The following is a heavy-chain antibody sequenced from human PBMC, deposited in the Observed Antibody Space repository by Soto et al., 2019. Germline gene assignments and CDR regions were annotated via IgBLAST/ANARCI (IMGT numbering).Heavy chain of an antibody. CDR2: IWYDGSNK. CDR1: GFTFSSYG. CDR3: ARDRWNPSWYFDL. D-gene: IGHD1-1*01. Sequence: QVQLVESGGGVVQPGRSLRLSCAASGFTFSSYGMHWVRQAPGKGLEWVAVIWYDGSNKYYADSVKGRFTISRDNSKNTLYLQMNSLRAEDPAVYYCARDRWNPSWYFDLWSRGTLVTVTS. J-gene: IGHJ2*01. V-gene: IGHV3-33*01.